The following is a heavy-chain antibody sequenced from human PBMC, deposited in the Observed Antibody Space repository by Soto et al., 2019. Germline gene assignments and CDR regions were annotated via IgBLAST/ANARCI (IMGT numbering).Heavy chain of an antibody. CDR2: IYYSGST. CDR1: GGSISGYF. J-gene: IGHJ4*02. V-gene: IGHV4-59*01. D-gene: IGHD5-18*01. CDR3: ARSGTAMVLVDY. Sequence: SETLSLTCTVSGGSISGYFWSWIRQPPGKGLEWIGYIYYSGSTNYNPSLKSRVTISVDTSKNQFSLKLSSVTAADTAVYYCARSGTAMVLVDYWGQGTLVTVSS.